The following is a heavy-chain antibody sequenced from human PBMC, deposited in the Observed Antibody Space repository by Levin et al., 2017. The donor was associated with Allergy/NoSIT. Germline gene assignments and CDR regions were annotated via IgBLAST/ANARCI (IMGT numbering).Heavy chain of an antibody. CDR1: GFTFSNYG. CDR2: ISYEGSVK. CDR3: AKETTVKTATTLDY. D-gene: IGHD4-17*01. J-gene: IGHJ4*02. V-gene: IGHV3-30*18. Sequence: GGSLRLSCEASGFTFSNYGMQWVRQAPGKGLEWVAVISYEGSVKYYADSVKGRFSISRDNSKNTLYLEMNSLRAEDTAVYYCAKETTVKTATTLDYWGQGTLVTVSS.